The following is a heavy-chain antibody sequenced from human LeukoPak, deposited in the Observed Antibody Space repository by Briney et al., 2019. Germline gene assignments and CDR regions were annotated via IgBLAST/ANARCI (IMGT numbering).Heavy chain of an antibody. CDR2: INHSGST. CDR3: ARGQSQAGIAVAGTGEFDY. J-gene: IGHJ4*02. CDR1: GGSFSGYY. V-gene: IGHV4-34*01. Sequence: PSETLSLTCAVYGGSFSGYYWSWIRQLPGKGLEWIGEINHSGSTNYNPSLKSRVTISVDTSKNQFSLKLSSVTAADTAVYYCARGQSQAGIAVAGTGEFDYWGQGTLVTVSS. D-gene: IGHD6-19*01.